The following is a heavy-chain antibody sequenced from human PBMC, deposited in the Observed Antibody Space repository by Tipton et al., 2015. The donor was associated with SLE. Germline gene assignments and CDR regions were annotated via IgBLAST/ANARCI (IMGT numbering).Heavy chain of an antibody. J-gene: IGHJ4*02. D-gene: IGHD7-27*01. CDR3: ARAANWGYFDY. V-gene: IGHV4-61*02. CDR2: IYTSGST. Sequence: TLSLTCTVSGGSISSGSYYWSWIRQPAGKGLEWIGRIYTSGSTNYNPSLKSRVTISVDTSKNQFSLKLSSVTAADTAVYYCARAANWGYFDYWGQGTLVTVSS. CDR1: GGSISSGSYY.